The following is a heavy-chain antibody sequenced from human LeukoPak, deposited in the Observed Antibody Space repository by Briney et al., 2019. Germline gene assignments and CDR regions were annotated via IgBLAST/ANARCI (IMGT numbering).Heavy chain of an antibody. V-gene: IGHV4-4*07. J-gene: IGHJ4*02. D-gene: IGHD2-8*02. CDR1: GGSISSYY. CDR3: ARTEKLLYFDY. Sequence: KPSETLSLTCTVSGGSISSYYWSWIRQPAGKGLEWIGRIYSSGSTNYNPSLKSRVTMSVDASKSQFSLRLSSVTAADTAVYYYARTEKLLYFDYWGQGILVTVSS. CDR2: IYSSGST.